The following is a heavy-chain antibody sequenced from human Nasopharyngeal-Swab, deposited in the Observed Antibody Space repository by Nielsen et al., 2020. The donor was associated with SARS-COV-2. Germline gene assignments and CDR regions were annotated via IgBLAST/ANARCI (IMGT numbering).Heavy chain of an antibody. Sequence: SETLSPTCTAPGGPISSYYWSWIRQPAGKGLEWIGRIYTSGSTNYNPSLRSRVTMSVDTSKNKFSLKLSSVTAADTAVYYCARESGSSRAVVDPWGQGTLVTVSS. V-gene: IGHV4-4*07. CDR1: GGPISSYY. D-gene: IGHD1-26*01. CDR2: IYTSGST. J-gene: IGHJ5*02. CDR3: ARESGSSRAVVDP.